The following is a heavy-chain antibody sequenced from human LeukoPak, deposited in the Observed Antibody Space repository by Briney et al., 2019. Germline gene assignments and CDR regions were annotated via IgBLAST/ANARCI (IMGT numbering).Heavy chain of an antibody. CDR2: FYSGAGT. V-gene: IGHV3-53*01. J-gene: IGHJ4*02. D-gene: IGHD6-19*01. CDR3: ASSPITSGWYERYFDY. CDR1: GFTVNSNY. Sequence: PGGSLRLSCAASGFTVNSNYMSWVRQSPGKGLEWVSVFYSGAGTYYADSVKGRFTISRDDSKNTFYLQMNSLRAEDTAVYYCASSPITSGWYERYFDYWGQGTLVTVSS.